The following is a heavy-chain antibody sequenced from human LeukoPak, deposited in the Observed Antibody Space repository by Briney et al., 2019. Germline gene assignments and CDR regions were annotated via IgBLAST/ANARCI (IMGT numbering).Heavy chain of an antibody. CDR1: GGSFSGYY. CDR3: ARGDCSSTSCYKAGEIKNWFDP. CDR2: INHSGST. J-gene: IGHJ5*02. Sequence: SETLSLTCAVYGGSFSGYYWSWIRQPPGKGLEWIGEINHSGSTNYNPSLKSRVTISVDTSKNQFSLKLSSVTAADTAVYYCARGDCSSTSCYKAGEIKNWFDPWGQGTLVTVSS. D-gene: IGHD2-2*02. V-gene: IGHV4-34*01.